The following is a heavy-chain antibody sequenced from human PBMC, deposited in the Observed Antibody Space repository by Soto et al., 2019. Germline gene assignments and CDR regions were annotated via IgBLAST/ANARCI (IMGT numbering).Heavy chain of an antibody. J-gene: IGHJ5*02. CDR2: IYHSGST. V-gene: IGHV4-38-2*01. CDR3: ARGAATVTPGWFDP. Sequence: SETLSLTCAVSGYSISSGYYWGWIRQTPGKGLEWIASIYHSGSTYYNPSLKSRVTISVDTSENQFSLKLTSVTAADTAVYYCARGAATVTPGWFDPWGQGIMVTVSS. D-gene: IGHD4-17*01. CDR1: GYSISSGYY.